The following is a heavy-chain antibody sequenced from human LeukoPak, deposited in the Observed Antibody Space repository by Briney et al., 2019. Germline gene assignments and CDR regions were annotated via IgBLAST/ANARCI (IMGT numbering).Heavy chain of an antibody. V-gene: IGHV5-51*01. CDR2: IYPGDSDT. CDR3: ARRWLQSGSINNFDY. D-gene: IGHD5-24*01. Sequence: GESLKISCKGSGYNFTNYWIGWVRQMPGKGLEWMGIIYPGDSDTTYSPSFQGQVTISADKSISTAYLQWSSLKASDTAMYYCARRWLQSGSINNFDYWGQGTLVTVSS. CDR1: GYNFTNYW. J-gene: IGHJ4*02.